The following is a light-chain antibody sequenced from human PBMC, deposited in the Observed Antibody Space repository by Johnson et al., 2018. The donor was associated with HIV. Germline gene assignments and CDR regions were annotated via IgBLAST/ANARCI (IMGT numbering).Light chain of an antibody. CDR2: DNN. CDR1: SSNIGYYY. J-gene: IGLJ1*01. V-gene: IGLV1-51*01. Sequence: QSVLTQPPSVSAASGQKVTISCSGSSSNIGYYYVSWYQQPSGTAPTLPIYDNNKRPSRIPDGLSGTTSGPSATQGITGLQTGDQAVYYCGTWASSLSARIFRTGTKFTIL. CDR3: GTWASSLSARI.